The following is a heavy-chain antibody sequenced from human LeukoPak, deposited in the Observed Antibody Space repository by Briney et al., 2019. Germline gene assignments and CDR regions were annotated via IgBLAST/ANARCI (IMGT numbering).Heavy chain of an antibody. CDR1: GFTFSSYA. CDR3: AKDVRYGDYFDY. J-gene: IGHJ4*02. CDR2: ISGSGGST. D-gene: IGHD4-17*01. V-gene: IGHV3-23*01. Sequence: GSLRLSCAASGFTFSSYAMSWVRQAPGKGLEWVSAISGSGGSTYYADSVKGRFTISRDNSKNTLYLQMNSLRAEDTAVYYCAKDVRYGDYFDYWGQGTLVTVSS.